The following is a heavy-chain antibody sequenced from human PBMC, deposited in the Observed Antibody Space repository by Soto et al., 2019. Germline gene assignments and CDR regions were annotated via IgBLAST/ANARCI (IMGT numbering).Heavy chain of an antibody. CDR3: ARVLRGAVRVGDAMDV. J-gene: IGHJ6*02. CDR2: IYYSGTT. V-gene: IGHV4-30-4*01. CDR1: GDSISSGDYY. D-gene: IGHD4-17*01. Sequence: SETLSLTCTVSGDSISSGDYYWSWIRQPPGKGLEWIGYIYYSGTTYYNPSLRSRLTISLGTSKKQFSLNLSSVTAADTAVYYCARVLRGAVRVGDAMDVCGQWTTVTVSS.